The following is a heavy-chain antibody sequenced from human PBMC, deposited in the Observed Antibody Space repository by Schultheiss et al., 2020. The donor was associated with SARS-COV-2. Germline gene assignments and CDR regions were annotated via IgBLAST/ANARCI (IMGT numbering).Heavy chain of an antibody. Sequence: GGSLRLSCAASGFTFSSYWMHWVRQAPGKGLVWVLRINSDGSSTSYADSVKGRFTISRDNAKNTLYLQMNSLRAEDTAVYYCARVPLDYDFWSGFLEYFDYWGQGTLVTVSS. V-gene: IGHV3-74*01. D-gene: IGHD3-3*01. CDR3: ARVPLDYDFWSGFLEYFDY. CDR1: GFTFSSYW. CDR2: INSDGSST. J-gene: IGHJ4*02.